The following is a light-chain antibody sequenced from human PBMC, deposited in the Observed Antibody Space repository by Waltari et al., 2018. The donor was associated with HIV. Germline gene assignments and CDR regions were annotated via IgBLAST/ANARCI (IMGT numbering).Light chain of an antibody. CDR1: SPNIGAGYD. J-gene: IGLJ2*01. CDR3: QSYDSSLSAPVV. CDR2: VNS. V-gene: IGLV1-40*01. Sequence: QSVLTQPPSVSGAPGQRVTISCTGSSPNIGAGYDVHWYQQLPGTAPKLLIYVNSNRPSGVPDRFSGSKAGTSASLAITGLQAEDEADYYCQSYDSSLSAPVVFGGGTKLTVL.